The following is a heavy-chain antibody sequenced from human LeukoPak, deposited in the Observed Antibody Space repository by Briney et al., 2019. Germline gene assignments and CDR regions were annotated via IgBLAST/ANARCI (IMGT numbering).Heavy chain of an antibody. CDR1: GFTFSSYA. CDR3: ARVDFWSGYPFDY. Sequence: GGSLRLSCAASGFTFSSYAMHWVRQAPGKGLEWVAAISYDGSNKYYADSVKGRFTISRDNSKNTLYLQMNSLRAEDTAVYYCARVDFWSGYPFDYWGQGTLVTVST. J-gene: IGHJ4*02. D-gene: IGHD3-3*01. CDR2: ISYDGSNK. V-gene: IGHV3-30*04.